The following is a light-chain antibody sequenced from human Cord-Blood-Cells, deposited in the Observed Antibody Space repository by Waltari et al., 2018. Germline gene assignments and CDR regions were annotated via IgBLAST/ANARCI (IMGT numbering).Light chain of an antibody. V-gene: IGKV2-28*01. CDR2: LGS. Sequence: DIVMTQSPLSLPVTPGERASIPCRSSQSLLHSNGYNYLDWYLQKPGQSPQLLIYLGSNRASGVPDRFSGSGSGTDFTLKISRVEAEDVGVYYCMQALQTSYTFGQGTKLEIK. J-gene: IGKJ2*01. CDR1: QSLLHSNGYNY. CDR3: MQALQTSYT.